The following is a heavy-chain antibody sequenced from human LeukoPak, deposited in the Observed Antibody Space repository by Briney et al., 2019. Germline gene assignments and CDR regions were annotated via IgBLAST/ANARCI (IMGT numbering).Heavy chain of an antibody. Sequence: PSETLSLTCVVSGGSISSYYWSWIRQPPGKGLEWIGYIYYSGSTNYNPSLKSRVTISVDTSKNQFSLKLSSVTAADTAVYYCARGDGSLYYFDYWGQGTLVTVSS. CDR3: ARGDGSLYYFDY. CDR2: IYYSGST. CDR1: GGSISSYY. J-gene: IGHJ4*02. V-gene: IGHV4-59*01. D-gene: IGHD1-26*01.